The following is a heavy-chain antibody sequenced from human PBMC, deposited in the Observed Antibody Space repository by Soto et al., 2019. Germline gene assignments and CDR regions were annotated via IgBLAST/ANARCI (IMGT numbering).Heavy chain of an antibody. J-gene: IGHJ4*02. V-gene: IGHV3-23*01. CDR2: ISRVGGNI. D-gene: IGHD1-1*01. CDR3: ATQDFRGTSGTT. Sequence: PGGSLRLSCTASGFSFSNYAMGWVRQTPGKGLQWVSVISRVGGNIHYVESVKGRFTISRDNSKNTLYLHMDSLRVEDTAVYNCATQDFRGTSGTTWGQGTQVTVSS. CDR1: GFSFSNYA.